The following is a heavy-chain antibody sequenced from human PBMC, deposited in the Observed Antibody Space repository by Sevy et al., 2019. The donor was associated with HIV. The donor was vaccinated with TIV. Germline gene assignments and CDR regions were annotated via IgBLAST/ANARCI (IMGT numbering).Heavy chain of an antibody. J-gene: IGHJ6*04. V-gene: IGHV3-9*01. Sequence: GGSLRLSCAASGFNFNDYTMHWVRPAPGKGLEWVSGIRWDSGSLYYADSVRGRFTISRDNAKNSLYLQLNSLRPEDTALYYCAKDVVFAAARPVAGYMDVWGKGTPVTVSS. CDR1: GFNFNDYT. D-gene: IGHD2-15*01. CDR3: AKDVVFAAARPVAGYMDV. CDR2: IRWDSGSL.